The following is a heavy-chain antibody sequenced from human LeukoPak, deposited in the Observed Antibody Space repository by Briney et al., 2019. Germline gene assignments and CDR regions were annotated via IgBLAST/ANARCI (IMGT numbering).Heavy chain of an antibody. Sequence: SETLSLTCTVSGGSISSSSYYWGWIRQPPGKGLEWIGSMYYSGSTYYNPSLKSRVTISVDTSKNQFSLKLSSVTAADTAVYYCGILKDMRTTLTRFDYWGQGTLVTVSS. CDR2: MYYSGST. D-gene: IGHD4-17*01. J-gene: IGHJ4*02. CDR3: GILKDMRTTLTRFDY. CDR1: GGSISSSSYY. V-gene: IGHV4-39*01.